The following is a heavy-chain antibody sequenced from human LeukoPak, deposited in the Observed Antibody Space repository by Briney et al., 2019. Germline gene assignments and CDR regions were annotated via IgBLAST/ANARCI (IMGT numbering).Heavy chain of an antibody. CDR2: IYYISNT. J-gene: IGHJ4*02. CDR1: GASVGSAGYS. V-gene: IGHV4-61*08. D-gene: IGHD1-26*01. CDR3: ARTQSQSGSYRYYFGY. Sequence: PSETLSLTCTVSGASVGSAGYSWSWIRQPPGGGLEWIGYIYYISNTNYNPSLKSRVTMSVDPSKNQFSLELNSVTAADTAVYYCARTQSQSGSYRYYFGYWGQGTLVTVSS.